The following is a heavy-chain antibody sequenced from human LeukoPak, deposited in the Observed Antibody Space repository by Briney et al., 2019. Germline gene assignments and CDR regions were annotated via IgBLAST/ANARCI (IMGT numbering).Heavy chain of an antibody. D-gene: IGHD3-3*01. J-gene: IGHJ4*02. Sequence: SETLSLTCTVSGGSISSSSYYWGWIRQPPGKGLEWIGSIYYSGSTYYNPSLKSRVTISVDTSKNQFSLKLSSVTAADTAVYYCASSYYDFWSGYYSGHTVDYWGQGTLVTVSS. CDR3: ASSYYDFWSGYYSGHTVDY. CDR1: GGSISSSSYY. CDR2: IYYSGST. V-gene: IGHV4-39*01.